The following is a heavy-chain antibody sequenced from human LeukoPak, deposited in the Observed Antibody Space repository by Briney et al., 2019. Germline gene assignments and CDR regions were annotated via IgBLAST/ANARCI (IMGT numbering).Heavy chain of an antibody. Sequence: KFQVRVTITRDTSASTAYMELSSLRSEDTAVYYCARVRSGWPYFDYWGQGTLVTVSS. J-gene: IGHJ4*02. CDR3: ARVRSGWPYFDY. V-gene: IGHV1-3*01. D-gene: IGHD6-19*01.